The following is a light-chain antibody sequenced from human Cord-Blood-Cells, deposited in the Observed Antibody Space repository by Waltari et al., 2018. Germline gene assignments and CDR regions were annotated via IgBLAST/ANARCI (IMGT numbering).Light chain of an antibody. CDR2: DVS. CDR3: CSYAGSYTWV. J-gene: IGLJ3*02. V-gene: IGLV2-11*01. CDR1: SSDVGGYNY. Sequence: QSALTQPRSVSGSPGQSVTIACTGTSSDVGGYNYVSWYQQHPVKAPKLMIYDVSKRPSVVPDRFSGSKSGNTASLTISGLQAEDEADYYCCSYAGSYTWVFGGGTKLTVL.